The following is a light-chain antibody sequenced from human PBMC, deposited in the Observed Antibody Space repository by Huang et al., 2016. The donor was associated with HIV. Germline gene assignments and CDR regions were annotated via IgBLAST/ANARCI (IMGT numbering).Light chain of an antibody. CDR2: AAS. CDR3: QQLNSYPPT. CDR1: QGISSY. V-gene: IGKV1-9*01. J-gene: IGKJ1*01. Sequence: IQLTQSPSSLSASVGDRVTITCRASQGISSYLAWYQQTPGKAPKLLIYAASTLQSGVPSRFIVSGSGTDFTLTISSLQPEDFATYHCQQLNSYPPTFGQGTKVEIK.